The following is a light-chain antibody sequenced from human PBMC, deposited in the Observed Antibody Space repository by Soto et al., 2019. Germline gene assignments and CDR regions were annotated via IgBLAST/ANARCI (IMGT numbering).Light chain of an antibody. CDR2: GAS. J-gene: IGKJ3*01. V-gene: IGKV3-20*01. Sequence: EVVLTQSPGTLSLSPGERATLSCRASQNVYINSLAWYQQKPGQTPRLLIYGASTRAVAIPDRFSGSGSGADFALSIDGLEPEDFAIYYCQQYGDSPLTFGPGTRVD. CDR1: QNVYINS. CDR3: QQYGDSPLT.